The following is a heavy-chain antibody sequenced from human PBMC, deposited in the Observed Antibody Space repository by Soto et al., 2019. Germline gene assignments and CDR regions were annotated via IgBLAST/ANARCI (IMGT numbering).Heavy chain of an antibody. D-gene: IGHD2-21*01. CDR1: GFTLSSYG. CDR3: AKDSFQSAKDY. V-gene: IGHV3-33*06. Sequence: QVQLVESGGGVVQPGRSLRLSCAASGFTLSSYGMRWVRQAPGKGLEWVAVIWYDGSNKYYADSVKGRFTISRDNSKNTLYLQMNSMRAEDTAVYYCAKDSFQSAKDYWGQRTLVTVS. CDR2: IWYDGSNK. J-gene: IGHJ4*02.